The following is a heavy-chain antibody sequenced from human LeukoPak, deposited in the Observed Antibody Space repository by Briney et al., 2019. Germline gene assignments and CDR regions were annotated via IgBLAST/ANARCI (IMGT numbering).Heavy chain of an antibody. D-gene: IGHD2-15*01. Sequence: SVKVSCKASGGTFSSYAISWVRQAPGQGLEWMGRIIPILGIANYAQKFQGRVTITADKSTSTAYMELSSLRSEDTAVYYCARTHCSGGSCYSRLSYYYYGMDVWGQGTTVTVSS. V-gene: IGHV1-69*04. J-gene: IGHJ6*02. CDR2: IIPILGIA. CDR3: ARTHCSGGSCYSRLSYYYYGMDV. CDR1: GGTFSSYA.